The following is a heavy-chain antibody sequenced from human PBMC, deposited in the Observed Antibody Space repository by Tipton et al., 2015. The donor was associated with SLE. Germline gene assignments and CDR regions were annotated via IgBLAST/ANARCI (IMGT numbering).Heavy chain of an antibody. V-gene: IGHV4-39*02. D-gene: IGHD3-10*01. J-gene: IGHJ3*02. CDR2: INHGGST. Sequence: TLSLTCSVSGGSISSTNSYWGWIRQPPGKGLEWIGEINHGGSTNYNSSLKSRVTISVDMSKNHFSLQLGSLSAADTAVYYCARSRLYPGPDAFDIWGQGTLVTVSS. CDR3: ARSRLYPGPDAFDI. CDR1: GGSISSTNSY.